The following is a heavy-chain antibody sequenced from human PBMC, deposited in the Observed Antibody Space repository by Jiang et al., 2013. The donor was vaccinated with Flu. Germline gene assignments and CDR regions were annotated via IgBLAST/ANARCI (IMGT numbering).Heavy chain of an antibody. Sequence: GSGLVKPSETLSLTCTVSGGSISSSSYYWGWIRQPPGKGLEWIGSIYYSGSTYYNPSLKSRVTISVDTSKNQFSLKLSSVTAADTAVYYCARLLILTAVFDIWGQGTMITSLQ. CDR3: ARLLILTAVFDI. V-gene: IGHV4-39*07. CDR1: GGSISSSSYY. D-gene: IGHD2-15*01. CDR2: IYYSGST. J-gene: IGHJ3*02.